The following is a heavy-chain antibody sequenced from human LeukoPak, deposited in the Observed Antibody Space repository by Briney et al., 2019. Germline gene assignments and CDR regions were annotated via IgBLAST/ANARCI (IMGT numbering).Heavy chain of an antibody. CDR1: GGSIISYY. V-gene: IGHV4-59*01. CDR2: IYHTGTT. CDR3: ARGSGWCSSSTCYSFDY. D-gene: IGHD2-2*01. J-gene: IGHJ4*02. Sequence: SETLSLTCSVSGGSIISYYWSWIRQPPGRGLEWIGYIYHTGTTNYNPSLKSRVTISVNTSTNQLSLRLNSVTAADTAVYYCARGSGWCSSSTCYSFDYWGQRSLVTVSS.